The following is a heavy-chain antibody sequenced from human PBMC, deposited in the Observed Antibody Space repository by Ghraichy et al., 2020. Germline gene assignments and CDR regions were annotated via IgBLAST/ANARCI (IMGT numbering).Heavy chain of an antibody. CDR3: GRAAARIGNWFDP. Sequence: ASVKVSCKASGYTFTDYYIHWVRQAPGQGLEYMGRIKLNSGDTNYEQSFKGRVTITKDTSINTVYMELSRLGSDETAIYYCGRAAARIGNWFDPWGQGTLVTVSS. D-gene: IGHD2/OR15-2a*01. J-gene: IGHJ5*02. V-gene: IGHV1-2*06. CDR2: IKLNSGDT. CDR1: GYTFTDYY.